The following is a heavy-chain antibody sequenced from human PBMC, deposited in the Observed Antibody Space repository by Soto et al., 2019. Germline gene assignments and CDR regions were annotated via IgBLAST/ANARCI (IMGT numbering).Heavy chain of an antibody. CDR2: IYWDDDK. D-gene: IGHD6-19*01. CDR1: GFSLSSTRMA. Sequence: QITLKESGPTLVKPIQTLTLTCTFSGFSLSSTRMAVGWIRQPPGKALEWLALIYWDDDKRYSPFLKSRLTITKDTPKNQVVLTMSNMDPVDTARYYCAHIVVAGLGYYFDYWGPGTLVTVSS. V-gene: IGHV2-5*02. CDR3: AHIVVAGLGYYFDY. J-gene: IGHJ4*02.